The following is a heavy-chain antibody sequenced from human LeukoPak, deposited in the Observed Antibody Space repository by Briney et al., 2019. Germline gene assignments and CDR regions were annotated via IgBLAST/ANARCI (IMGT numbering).Heavy chain of an antibody. Sequence: SVKVSCKASGGTFSSYAISWVRQVPGQGLEWMGRIIPILGIANYAQKFQGRVTITADKSTSTAYMELSSLRSEDTAVYYCARGLPKDGYNSIPYFDYWGQGTLVTVSS. CDR3: ARGLPKDGYNSIPYFDY. D-gene: IGHD5-24*01. CDR2: IIPILGIA. J-gene: IGHJ4*02. V-gene: IGHV1-69*04. CDR1: GGTFSSYA.